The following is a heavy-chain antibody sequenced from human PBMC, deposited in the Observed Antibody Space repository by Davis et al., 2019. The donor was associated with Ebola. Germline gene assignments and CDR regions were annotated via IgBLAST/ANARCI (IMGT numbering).Heavy chain of an antibody. CDR2: IYYSGST. J-gene: IGHJ4*02. CDR3: AGQSSVRGARHVFDY. CDR1: GGSISSYY. D-gene: IGHD6-6*01. Sequence: SETLSLTCTVSGGSISSYYWSWIRQPPGKGLEWIGYIYYSGSTNYNPSLKSRVTISVDTSKNHFSLKLNSVRAADTAGYYCAGQSSVRGARHVFDYWGQGTLVTVSS. V-gene: IGHV4-59*08.